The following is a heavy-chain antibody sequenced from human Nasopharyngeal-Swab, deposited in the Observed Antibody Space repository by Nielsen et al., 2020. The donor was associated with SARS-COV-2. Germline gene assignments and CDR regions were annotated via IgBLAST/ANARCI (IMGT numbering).Heavy chain of an antibody. D-gene: IGHD3-3*01. J-gene: IGHJ6*02. V-gene: IGHV4-31*03. CDR3: ARGPDYDFWSGYYFYYYYGMDV. CDR2: IYYSGST. CDR1: GGSISSGGYY. Sequence: SETLSLTCTVSGGSISSGGYYWSWIRQHPGKGLEWIGYIYYSGSTYYNPSLKSRVTISVDTSKNQFSPKLSSVTAADTAVYYCARGPDYDFWSGYYFYYYYGMDVWGQGTTVTVSS.